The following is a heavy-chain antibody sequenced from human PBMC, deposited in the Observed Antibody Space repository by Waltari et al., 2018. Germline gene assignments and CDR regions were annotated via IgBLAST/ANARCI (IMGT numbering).Heavy chain of an antibody. CDR2: ISSGSDYI. CDR3: ARIPSLASAGYYFDY. V-gene: IGHV3-21*01. Sequence: EVQLVESGGGPVKPGGSLRRSCVASGFTFSRPNMNWIRQAPGKGLEWVSSISSGSDYIYYAASVRGRFTISRDNAKNSLFLEMNSLRAEDTAVYYCARIPSLASAGYYFDYWGQGTLVTVSS. CDR1: GFTFSRPN. D-gene: IGHD6-13*01. J-gene: IGHJ4*02.